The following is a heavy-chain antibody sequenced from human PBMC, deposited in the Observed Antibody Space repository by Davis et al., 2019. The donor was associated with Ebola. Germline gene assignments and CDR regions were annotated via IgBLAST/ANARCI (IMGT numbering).Heavy chain of an antibody. D-gene: IGHD4-11*01. Sequence: ASVTVSCKASGYTFTSHYMHRARQAPGQGLEWMGIINPSGGSTSYAQKFQGRVTMTRDTSTSTVYMELSSLRSEDTAVYYCAREASIHDYYYYGMDVWGQGTTVTVSS. CDR2: INPSGGST. CDR3: AREASIHDYYYYGMDV. J-gene: IGHJ6*02. V-gene: IGHV1-46*01. CDR1: GYTFTSHY.